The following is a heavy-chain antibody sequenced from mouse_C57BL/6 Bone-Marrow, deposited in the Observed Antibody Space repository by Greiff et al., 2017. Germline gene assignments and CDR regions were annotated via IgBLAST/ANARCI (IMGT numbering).Heavy chain of an antibody. J-gene: IGHJ3*01. CDR1: GFTFSSYG. D-gene: IGHD2-3*01. Sequence: EVKLVESGGDLVKPGGSLKLSCAASGFTFSSYGMSLVRQTPDKRLEWVATISSGGSYTYYPDSVKGRFTISKDNAKNTLYLQMSSLKSEDTAMYYCASRRDDGYWAPFAYWGQGTLVTVSA. CDR2: ISSGGSYT. CDR3: ASRRDDGYWAPFAY. V-gene: IGHV5-6*02.